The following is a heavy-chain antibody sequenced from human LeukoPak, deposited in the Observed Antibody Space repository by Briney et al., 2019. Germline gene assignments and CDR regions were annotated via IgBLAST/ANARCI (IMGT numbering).Heavy chain of an antibody. CDR3: ASSGN. J-gene: IGHJ4*02. CDR2: INHSGST. CDR1: GGSFSGYY. V-gene: IGHV4-34*01. Sequence: SEALSLTCAVYGGSFSGYYWSWIRQPPGKGLEWIGEINHSGSTNYNPSLKSRVTISVDTSKDQFSLKLSSVTAADTAVYYCASSGNWGQGTLVTVSS.